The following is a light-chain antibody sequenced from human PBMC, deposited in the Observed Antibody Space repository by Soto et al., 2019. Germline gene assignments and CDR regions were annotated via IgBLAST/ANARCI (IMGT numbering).Light chain of an antibody. J-gene: IGKJ3*01. V-gene: IGKV3-20*01. CDR3: QQYGSSAFT. CDR1: QSVSSSY. CDR2: GAS. Sequence: EFVLTQSPGTLSLSPGERATLSCRASQSVSSSYLAWYQQKPGQAPRLLIYGASSRATGIPDRFSGSGSGTDFTLTISRLEAEDVAVYYCQQYGSSAFTFGPGTTVDIK.